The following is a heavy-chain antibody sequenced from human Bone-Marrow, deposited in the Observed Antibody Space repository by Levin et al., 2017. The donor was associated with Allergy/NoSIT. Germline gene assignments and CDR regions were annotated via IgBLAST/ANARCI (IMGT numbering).Heavy chain of an antibody. V-gene: IGHV3-13*01. CDR1: GFTFSNYD. CDR3: ARGRCSGGSCYLFDY. D-gene: IGHD2-15*01. J-gene: IGHJ4*02. Sequence: GESLKISCAVSGFTFSNYDMHWVRQATGKGLEWVSATATSGDTYYADSVKGRFTISRESAKNSLYLQMNSLRDGDTAVYYCARGRCSGGSCYLFDYWGQGTLVTVSS. CDR2: TATSGDT.